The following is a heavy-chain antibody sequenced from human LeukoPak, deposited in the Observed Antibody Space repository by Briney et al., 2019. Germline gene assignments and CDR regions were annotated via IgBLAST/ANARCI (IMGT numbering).Heavy chain of an antibody. CDR1: GGSFSGYY. CDR3: ARGESRIETPSY. V-gene: IGHV4-34*01. D-gene: IGHD3-16*02. Sequence: SETLSLTCAVYGGSFSGYYWSWVRQPPGKGLEWIGEINHSGSTNYNPSLTSRVTISVDTSKNQFSLKLSSVTAADTAVYYCARGESRIETPSYWGQGTLVTVSS. J-gene: IGHJ4*02. CDR2: INHSGST.